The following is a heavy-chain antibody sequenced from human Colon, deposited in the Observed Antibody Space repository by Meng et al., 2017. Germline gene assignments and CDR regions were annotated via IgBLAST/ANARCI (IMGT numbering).Heavy chain of an antibody. CDR2: INTDASIT. Sequence: GESLKISCAASGFTFSSYNMHWVRQTPGEGLVWVSRINTDASITTYADSVKGRFTLSRDDAKNTVYLQMNSLRAEDTAVYYCARDADWVIFDHWGQGALVTVSS. CDR1: GFTFSSYN. J-gene: IGHJ4*02. D-gene: IGHD3-9*01. CDR3: ARDADWVIFDH. V-gene: IGHV3-74*03.